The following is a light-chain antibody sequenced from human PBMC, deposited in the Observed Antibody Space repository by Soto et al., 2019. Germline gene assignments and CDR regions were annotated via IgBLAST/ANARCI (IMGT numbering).Light chain of an antibody. CDR2: DVS. CDR1: SSDVGRHNA. CDR3: SSYRVGGSYV. V-gene: IGLV2-14*03. Sequence: QSVLTQPASVSGSPGQSITISCSGTSSDVGRHNAVSWYQQHPGKVPQLMIYDVSIRPSGISDRLSASKSGNMASLTISWLQAEDEADYYCSSYRVGGSYVFGTGTKVTV. J-gene: IGLJ1*01.